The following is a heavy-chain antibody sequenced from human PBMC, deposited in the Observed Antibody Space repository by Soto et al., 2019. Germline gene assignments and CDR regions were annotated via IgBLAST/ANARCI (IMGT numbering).Heavy chain of an antibody. J-gene: IGHJ3*02. Sequence: EVQLVESGGGLVQPGGSLRLSCAASGFTFSNAWMSWVRQAPGKGLEWVGRIKSKTDGGTTDYAAPVKGRFTISRDDSKNTLYLQMNSLKTEDTAVYYCTTIYDFWSGYYLEDDAFDIWGQGTMVTVSS. CDR2: IKSKTDGGTT. CDR1: GFTFSNAW. D-gene: IGHD3-3*01. V-gene: IGHV3-15*01. CDR3: TTIYDFWSGYYLEDDAFDI.